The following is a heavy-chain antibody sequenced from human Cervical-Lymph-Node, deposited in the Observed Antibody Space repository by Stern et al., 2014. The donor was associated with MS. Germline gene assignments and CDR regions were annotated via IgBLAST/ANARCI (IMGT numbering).Heavy chain of an antibody. D-gene: IGHD3/OR15-3a*01. CDR1: GFTFSKSW. CDR3: ARASTMTFVDW. Sequence: EVQLEESGGGLVQPGESLRLSCAASGFTFSKSWMSWVRQAPGKGLEWVANINQDGNKKYYVDSVKGRFTISRDNAKNSLYLQMNSLRAEDTAVYYCARASTMTFVDWWGQGTLVTVSS. J-gene: IGHJ4*02. V-gene: IGHV3-7*03. CDR2: INQDGNKK.